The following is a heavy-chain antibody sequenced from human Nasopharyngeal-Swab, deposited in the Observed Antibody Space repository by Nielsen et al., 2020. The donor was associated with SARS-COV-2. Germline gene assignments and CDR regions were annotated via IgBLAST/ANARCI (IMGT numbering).Heavy chain of an antibody. D-gene: IGHD3-10*01. CDR2: IKSKTDGGTT. CDR3: TTDLRSAGLTKNRILLWFGELRRTNWFDP. V-gene: IGHV3-15*01. Sequence: WIRQPPGKGLEWVGRIKSKTDGGTTDYAAPVKGRFTISRDDSKNTLYLQMNSLKTEDTAVYYCTTDLRSAGLTKNRILLWFGELRRTNWFDPWGQGTLVTVSS. J-gene: IGHJ5*02.